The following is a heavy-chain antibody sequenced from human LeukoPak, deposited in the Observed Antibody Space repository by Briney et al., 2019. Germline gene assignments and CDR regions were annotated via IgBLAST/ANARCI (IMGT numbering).Heavy chain of an antibody. CDR2: INHSGST. V-gene: IGHV4-34*01. Sequence: SETLSLTCSVYGGSFSGYYWIWIRQPPGKGLEWIGEINHSGSTNDNPSLKRRVTISVDRSKNQFSLKLSSVTAADTAVYYCASGPYGSGSPQDYWGQGTLVTVSS. CDR1: GGSFSGYY. D-gene: IGHD3-10*01. J-gene: IGHJ4*02. CDR3: ASGPYGSGSPQDY.